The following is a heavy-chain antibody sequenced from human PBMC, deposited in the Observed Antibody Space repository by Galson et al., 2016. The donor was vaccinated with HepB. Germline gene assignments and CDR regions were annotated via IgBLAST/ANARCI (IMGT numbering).Heavy chain of an antibody. CDR1: GFAFKNFG. V-gene: IGHV3-NL1*01. CDR3: VKDRPYGTGWYGCSES. CDR2: FRGRANT. J-gene: IGHJ5*02. D-gene: IGHD6-13*01. Sequence: SLRLSCAASGFAFKNFGVHWARQAPGKGLEWVSSFRGRANTQYADSVRGRFTASRDDSKGTLFLQMNSLTADDTAVYYCVKDRPYGTGWYGCSESWGQGTLVIVSS.